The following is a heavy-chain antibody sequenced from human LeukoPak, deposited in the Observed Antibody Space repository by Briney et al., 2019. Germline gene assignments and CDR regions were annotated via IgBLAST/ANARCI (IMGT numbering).Heavy chain of an antibody. CDR1: GFTFSSYA. V-gene: IGHV3-23*01. CDR2: ISGSGGST. CDR3: TKDRIAVAGCNWFDP. D-gene: IGHD6-19*01. Sequence: GGSLRLSCAASGFTFSSYAMSWVRQAPGKGLEWVSAISGSGGSTYYADSVKGRFTISRDNSKNTLYLQMNSLRAEDTAVYYCTKDRIAVAGCNWFDPWGQGTLVTVSS. J-gene: IGHJ5*02.